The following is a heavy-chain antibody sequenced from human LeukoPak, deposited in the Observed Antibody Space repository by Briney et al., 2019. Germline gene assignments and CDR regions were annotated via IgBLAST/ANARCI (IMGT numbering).Heavy chain of an antibody. CDR3: ARIRSGWYFDC. Sequence: PGGSLRLSCTASGFTLSSSAMYWVCQAPGKGLEFVSVITSSGTGTDYADSVKGRFTISRDNSKNTLYLQMGSLRADDMAIYYCARIRSGWYFDCWGQGTLVTVSS. V-gene: IGHV3-64*02. CDR1: GFTLSSSA. CDR2: ITSSGTGT. J-gene: IGHJ4*02. D-gene: IGHD6-19*01.